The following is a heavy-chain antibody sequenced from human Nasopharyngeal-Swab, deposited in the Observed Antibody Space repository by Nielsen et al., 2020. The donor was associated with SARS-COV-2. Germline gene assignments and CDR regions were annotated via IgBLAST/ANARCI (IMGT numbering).Heavy chain of an antibody. D-gene: IGHD6-13*01. CDR2: INTNTGNP. Sequence: ASVKVSCKASGYTFTTYAMNWVRQAPGQGLEWMGWINTNTGNPTYAQGFTGRFVFSLDTSVSTAYLQISSLKAEDTAVYYCARGEQQLVGGLYYFDYWGQGTLVTVSS. CDR3: ARGEQQLVGGLYYFDY. CDR1: GYTFTTYA. J-gene: IGHJ4*02. V-gene: IGHV7-4-1*02.